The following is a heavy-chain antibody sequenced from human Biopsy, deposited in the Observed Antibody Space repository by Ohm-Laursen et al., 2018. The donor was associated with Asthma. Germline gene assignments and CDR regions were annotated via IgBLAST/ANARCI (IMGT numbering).Heavy chain of an antibody. Sequence: GSLRLSCSASGFTVSRDHMFWVRQAPGKGLEWVSVIYSGGTSHTADSVKGRFTISRDNAKNSLYLQMNSLRAEDTAVYYCARPAAPFGGDWFDPWGQGTLVTVSS. V-gene: IGHV3-53*01. CDR1: GFTVSRDH. D-gene: IGHD2-2*01. J-gene: IGHJ5*02. CDR2: IYSGGTS. CDR3: ARPAAPFGGDWFDP.